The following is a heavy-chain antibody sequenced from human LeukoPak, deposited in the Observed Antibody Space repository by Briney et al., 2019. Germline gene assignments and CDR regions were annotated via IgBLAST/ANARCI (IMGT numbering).Heavy chain of an antibody. CDR2: ISSNGGST. V-gene: IGHV3-64*01. D-gene: IGHD3-22*01. CDR3: ARDGYYDSSGPPNAFDI. J-gene: IGHJ3*02. CDR1: GFTFSSYA. Sequence: PGGSLRLSYAASGFTFSSYAMHWVRQAPGKGLEYVSAISSNGGSTYYANSVKGRFTISRDNSKNTLYLQMGSLRAEDVAVYYCARDGYYDSSGPPNAFDIWGQGTMVTVSS.